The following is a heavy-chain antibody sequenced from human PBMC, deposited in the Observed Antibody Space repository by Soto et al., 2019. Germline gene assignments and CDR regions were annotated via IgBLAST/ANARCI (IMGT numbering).Heavy chain of an antibody. Sequence: SQTLSLTCVISGDSVSSNSAAWNWIRQSPSRGLEWLGRTYYRSKWYNDYAVSVKSRITINPDTSKNQFSLQLNSVTPEDTAVYYCARIGIAAAYYYYGMDVWGQGTTVTVSS. V-gene: IGHV6-1*01. D-gene: IGHD6-13*01. J-gene: IGHJ6*02. CDR2: TYYRSKWYN. CDR3: ARIGIAAAYYYYGMDV. CDR1: GDSVSSNSAA.